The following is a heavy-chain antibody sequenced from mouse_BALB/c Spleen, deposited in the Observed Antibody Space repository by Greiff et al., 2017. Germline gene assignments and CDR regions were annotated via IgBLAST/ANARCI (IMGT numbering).Heavy chain of an antibody. CDR3: ARYLAMITTGYFDY. CDR1: GFTFSSYT. J-gene: IGHJ2*01. Sequence: EVKVEESGGGLVKPGGSLKLSCAASGFTFSSYTMSWVRQTPEKRLEWVATISSGGGNTYYPDSVKGRFTISRDNAKNNLYLQMSSLRSEDTALYYCARYLAMITTGYFDYWGQGTTLTVSS. V-gene: IGHV5-9*03. D-gene: IGHD2-4*01. CDR2: ISSGGGNT.